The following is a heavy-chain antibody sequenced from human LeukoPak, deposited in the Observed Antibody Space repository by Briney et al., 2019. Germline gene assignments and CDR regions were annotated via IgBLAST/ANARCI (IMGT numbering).Heavy chain of an antibody. V-gene: IGHV1-2*02. CDR2: INPNSGGT. CDR3: AREGCASCYSDWFDP. J-gene: IGHJ5*02. CDR1: GYTFTSYY. Sequence: ASVKVSCKASGYTFTSYYMHWVRQAPGQGLEWMGWINPNSGGTNYAQRFQGRVTMTRDTSISTAYMELSRLRSDDTAVYYCAREGCASCYSDWFDPWGQGTLVTVSS. D-gene: IGHD2-15*01.